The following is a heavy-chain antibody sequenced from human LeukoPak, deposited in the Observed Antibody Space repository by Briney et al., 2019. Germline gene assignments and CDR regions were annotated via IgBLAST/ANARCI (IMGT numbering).Heavy chain of an antibody. Sequence: SETLSLTCTVSGGSISSGGYYWSWIRQHPGKGLEWIGYIYYSGSTYYNPSPKCRVTISVETSKTQFSLKLSSVTAADTAVYYCASWSRHLYPDYWGQGTLVTVSS. D-gene: IGHD3-3*01. CDR2: IYYSGST. CDR1: GGSISSGGYY. CDR3: ASWSRHLYPDY. V-gene: IGHV4-31*03. J-gene: IGHJ4*02.